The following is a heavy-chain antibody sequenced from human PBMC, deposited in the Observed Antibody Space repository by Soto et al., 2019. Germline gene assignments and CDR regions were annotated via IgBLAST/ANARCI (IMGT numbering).Heavy chain of an antibody. V-gene: IGHV4-30-4*01. Sequence: PSETLSLTCSVSGDSISTVDYFWAWVRQPPGQALEYIGYIYKSATTYYNPSSERRVAISLDTSKSQFSLNVTSLTAADTAVYFGARGRYCLTGRCFPNWFDSWGQGTLVTVSS. D-gene: IGHD2-15*01. J-gene: IGHJ5*01. CDR3: ARGRYCLTGRCFPNWFDS. CDR1: GDSISTVDYF. CDR2: IYKSATT.